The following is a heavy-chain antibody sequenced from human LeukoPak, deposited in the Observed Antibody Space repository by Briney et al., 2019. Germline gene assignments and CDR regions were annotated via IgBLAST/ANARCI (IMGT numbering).Heavy chain of an antibody. J-gene: IGHJ5*02. D-gene: IGHD3-10*01. CDR1: GFTFSSYE. Sequence: GGSLRLSCAASGFTFSSYEMNWVRQAPGKGLEWVSYISSSGSTIYYADSVKGRFTISRDNAKNSLYLQMNSLRAEDTAVYYCARESHYYGSGSYYLNNWFDPWGQGTLVTVSS. V-gene: IGHV3-48*03. CDR3: ARESHYYGSGSYYLNNWFDP. CDR2: ISSSGSTI.